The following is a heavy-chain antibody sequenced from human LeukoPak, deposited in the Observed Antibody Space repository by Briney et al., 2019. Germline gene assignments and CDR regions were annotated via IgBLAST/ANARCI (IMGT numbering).Heavy chain of an antibody. J-gene: IGHJ4*02. CDR2: ISFDGSNK. CDR3: ARGRRGYEFDY. V-gene: IGHV3-30*04. Sequence: GGSLRLSCAASRFTFSSYAMHWVRQAPGKGLEWVALISFDGSNKYYADSVKGRFTISRDNSKNTLYLQMNSLRAEDTAVYYCARGRRGYEFDYWGQGTLVTVSS. CDR1: RFTFSSYA. D-gene: IGHD5-12*01.